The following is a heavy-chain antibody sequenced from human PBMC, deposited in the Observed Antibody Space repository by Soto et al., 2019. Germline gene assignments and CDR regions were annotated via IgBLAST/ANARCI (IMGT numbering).Heavy chain of an antibody. CDR2: IIPIFGTP. Sequence: SVKVYCKASGGTNIGYGSAWGRQAPEKGLEWMGGIIPIFGTPNYAKKFRGRVTITADDSTNTAYMELSSLISDDTAVYVWAVRSGHSHYYYAMDVWGQGTTVTVSS. V-gene: IGHV1-69*13. J-gene: IGHJ6*02. D-gene: IGHD3-3*01. CDR1: GGTNIGYG. CDR3: AVRSGHSHYYYAMDV.